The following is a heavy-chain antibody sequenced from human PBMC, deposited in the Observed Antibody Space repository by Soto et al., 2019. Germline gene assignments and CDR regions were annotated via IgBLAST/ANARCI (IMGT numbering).Heavy chain of an antibody. CDR1: GFTFSSYA. V-gene: IGHV3-23*01. CDR3: ALIGQQLIGTKLRDC. CDR2: ISASGGST. D-gene: IGHD6-13*01. Sequence: EVQLLESGGDLVQPGGSLRLSCAASGFTFSSYAMSWVRQAPGKGLEWVSGISASGGSTYYVDSVKGRFTISRDNSKNTFYLQMNRLRAEDTAVYYCALIGQQLIGTKLRDCWGQGTLVAVSS. J-gene: IGHJ4*02.